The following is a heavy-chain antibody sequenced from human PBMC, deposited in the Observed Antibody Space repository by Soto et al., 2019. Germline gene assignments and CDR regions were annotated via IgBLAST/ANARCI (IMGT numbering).Heavy chain of an antibody. D-gene: IGHD3-9*01. CDR3: ARARGILTGYYYYYYGMDV. CDR2: FSAYNGNT. V-gene: IGHV1-18*01. J-gene: IGHJ6*02. CDR1: GYTFTSYG. Sequence: ASVKVSCKASGYTFTSYGISWVRQAPGQGLEWMGWFSAYNGNTNYAQKLQGRVTMTTDTSTSTAYMELRSLRSDDTAVYYCARARGILTGYYYYYYGMDVWGQGTTVTVSS.